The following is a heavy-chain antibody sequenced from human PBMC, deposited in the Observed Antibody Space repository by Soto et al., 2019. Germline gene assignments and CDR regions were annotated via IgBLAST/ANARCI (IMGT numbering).Heavy chain of an antibody. Sequence: ASVKVSCKASGGTFSSYAISWVRQAPGQGLEWMGGIIPIFGTANYAQKFQGRVTITADESTSTAYMELSSLRSEDTAVYYCARGGLTGDLFYFDYWGQGTLVTVSS. D-gene: IGHD7-27*01. CDR3: ARGGLTGDLFYFDY. V-gene: IGHV1-69*13. CDR2: IIPIFGTA. J-gene: IGHJ4*02. CDR1: GGTFSSYA.